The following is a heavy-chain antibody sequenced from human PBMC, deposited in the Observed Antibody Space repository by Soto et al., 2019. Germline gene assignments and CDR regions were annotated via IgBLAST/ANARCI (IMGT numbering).Heavy chain of an antibody. D-gene: IGHD3-16*01. CDR1: GFTFSSYA. J-gene: IGHJ6*04. CDR3: AKDPPGFYYMDVWGMYNPV. Sequence: GGSLRLSCAASGFTFSSYAMSWVRQAPGKGLEWVSAISGSGGSTYYADSVKGRFTISRDNSKNTLYLQMNSLRAEDTAVYYCAKDPPGFYYMDVWGMYNPVWGKGTTVTVSS. V-gene: IGHV3-23*01. CDR2: ISGSGGST.